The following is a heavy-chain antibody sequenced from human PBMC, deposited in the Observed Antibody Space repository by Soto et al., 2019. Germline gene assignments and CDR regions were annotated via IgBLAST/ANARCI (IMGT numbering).Heavy chain of an antibody. J-gene: IGHJ4*02. CDR1: GGTFSSYA. CDR2: IIPIFGTA. CDR3: ARARTAPYYYDSSGYSH. Sequence: GASVKVSCKASGGTFSSYAISWVRQAPGQGLEWMGGIIPIFGTASYAQKFQGRVTITADESTSTAYMELSSLRSEDTAVYYCARARTAPYYYDSSGYSHWGQGTLVTVSS. V-gene: IGHV1-69*13. D-gene: IGHD3-22*01.